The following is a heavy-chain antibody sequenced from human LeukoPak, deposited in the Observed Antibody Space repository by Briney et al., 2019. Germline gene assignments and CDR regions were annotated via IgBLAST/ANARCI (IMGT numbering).Heavy chain of an antibody. J-gene: IGHJ4*02. D-gene: IGHD3-16*02. V-gene: IGHV3-20*04. Sequence: GGSLRLSCAASGFTFDDYGMSWVRQAPGKGLEWVSGINWNGGSTGYADSVKGRFTISRDNAKNSLYLQMNSLRAEDTALYYCARGRGLRLGELTLLFDYWGQGTLDTVSS. CDR2: INWNGGST. CDR1: GFTFDDYG. CDR3: ARGRGLRLGELTLLFDY.